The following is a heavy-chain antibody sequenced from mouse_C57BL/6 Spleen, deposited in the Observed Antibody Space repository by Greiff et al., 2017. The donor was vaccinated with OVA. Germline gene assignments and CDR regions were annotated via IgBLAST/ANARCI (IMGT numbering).Heavy chain of an antibody. J-gene: IGHJ2*01. Sequence: EVMLVESGGDLVKPGGSLKLSCAASGFTFSSYGMSWVRQTPDKRLEWVATISSGGSYTYYPDSVKGRFTISRDNAKNTLYLQMSSLKSEDTAMYYCASQGGNWYFDYWGQGTTLTVSS. CDR2: ISSGGSYT. CDR3: ASQGGNWYFDY. D-gene: IGHD2-1*01. CDR1: GFTFSSYG. V-gene: IGHV5-6*01.